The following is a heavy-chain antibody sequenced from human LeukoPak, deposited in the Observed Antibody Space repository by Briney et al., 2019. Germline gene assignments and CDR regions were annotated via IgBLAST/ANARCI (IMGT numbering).Heavy chain of an antibody. CDR1: GFTFNSYE. D-gene: IGHD1-14*01. CDR3: TRGSTTWYFDY. Sequence: GGSLRLSCAASGFTFNSYEMNWVRQAPGKGLEWVSFITSSGSTIYYADSVKGRFIISRDNAKNSLDLQMNSLRAEDTAVYYCTRGSTTWYFDYWGQGTLVTVSS. CDR2: ITSSGSTI. V-gene: IGHV3-48*03. J-gene: IGHJ4*02.